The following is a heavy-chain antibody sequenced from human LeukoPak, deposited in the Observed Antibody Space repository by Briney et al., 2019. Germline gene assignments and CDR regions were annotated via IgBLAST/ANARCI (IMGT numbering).Heavy chain of an antibody. Sequence: SDTLSLTCTVSGGSINSYYWSWVRQPAGKGLEWIGRIYTTGSTNYNPSLKSRFTMSIDTSKNEFSLNLNSVTAADTAIYYCARQGYTASHFSQDYWGQGTLVTVSS. CDR1: GGSINSYY. D-gene: IGHD5-12*01. CDR3: ARQGYTASHFSQDY. CDR2: IYTTGST. J-gene: IGHJ4*02. V-gene: IGHV4-4*07.